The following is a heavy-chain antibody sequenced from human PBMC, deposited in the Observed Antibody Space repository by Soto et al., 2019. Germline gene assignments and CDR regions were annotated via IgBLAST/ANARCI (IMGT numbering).Heavy chain of an antibody. D-gene: IGHD1-1*01. CDR2: ISSRSSTI. Sequence: EVQLVESGGGLVQPGGSLRLSCAASGFTFSSYSMNWVRQAPGKGLEWVSYISSRSSTIYYADSVKGRFTISRDNAKNSLYLQMNSLRDEDTAVYYCARESPSAGCGTALNWFDPWGQGTLVTVSS. J-gene: IGHJ5*02. V-gene: IGHV3-48*02. CDR1: GFTFSSYS. CDR3: ARESPSAGCGTALNWFDP.